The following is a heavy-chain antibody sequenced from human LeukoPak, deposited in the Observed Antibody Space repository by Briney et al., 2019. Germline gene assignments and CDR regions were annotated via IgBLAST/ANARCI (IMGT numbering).Heavy chain of an antibody. D-gene: IGHD1-26*01. V-gene: IGHV3-30*18. CDR1: GFTFSIYG. J-gene: IGHJ4*02. Sequence: GGSLRLSCAATGFTFSIYGMHWVRQAPGKGLEWVAVISYDGSNKYYADSVKGRFTISRDNSKNTLYLQMNSLRAEDTAVYYCAKVKGRELLPPGYWGQGTLVTVSS. CDR2: ISYDGSNK. CDR3: AKVKGRELLPPGY.